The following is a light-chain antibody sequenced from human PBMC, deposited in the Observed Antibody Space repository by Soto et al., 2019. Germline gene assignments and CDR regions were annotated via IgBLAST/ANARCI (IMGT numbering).Light chain of an antibody. Sequence: EIVLTQSPGTLSLSPGERATLSCRASQSVSSNYLAWYQQKPGQAPRLLIYGASSGAAGIPDRFIGSGSGTDVTLTIISLEPEDFAVYFCQQYGRSPMFTFGQGTKLEIK. J-gene: IGKJ2*01. V-gene: IGKV3-20*01. CDR3: QQYGRSPMFT. CDR1: QSVSSNY. CDR2: GAS.